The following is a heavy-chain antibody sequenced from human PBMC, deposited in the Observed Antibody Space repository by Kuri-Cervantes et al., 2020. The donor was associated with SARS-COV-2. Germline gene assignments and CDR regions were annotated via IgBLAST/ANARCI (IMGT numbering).Heavy chain of an antibody. Sequence: GESLKISCAASGFTFSSYNMNWVRQAPGKGLEWVSYISSSSSTIYYADSVKGRFTISRDNAKNSLYLQMNSLRDEDTAVYYCARQMMSSITIFGVVITRNWFDPWGQGTLVTVSS. CDR3: ARQMMSSITIFGVVITRNWFDP. CDR1: GFTFSSYN. J-gene: IGHJ5*02. CDR2: ISSSSSTI. V-gene: IGHV3-48*02. D-gene: IGHD3-3*01.